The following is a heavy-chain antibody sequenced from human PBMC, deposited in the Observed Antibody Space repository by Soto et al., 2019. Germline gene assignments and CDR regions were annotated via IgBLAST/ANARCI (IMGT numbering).Heavy chain of an antibody. J-gene: IGHJ4*02. D-gene: IGHD6-6*01. CDR3: ARGKKSGIAARPEPLDY. Sequence: GKGLEWVSVIYSGGSTYYADSVKGRFTISRHNSKNTLYLQMNSLRAEDTAVYYCARGKKSGIAARPEPLDYWGQGTLVTVSS. CDR2: IYSGGST. V-gene: IGHV3-53*04.